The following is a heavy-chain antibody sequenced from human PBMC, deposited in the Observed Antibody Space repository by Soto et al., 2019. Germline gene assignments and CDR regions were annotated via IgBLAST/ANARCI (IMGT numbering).Heavy chain of an antibody. V-gene: IGHV4-34*01. CDR3: ARGVGEGIVVVPAARNYYYGMDV. Sequence: SETLSLTCTVSGGSFSGYYWSWIRQPPGKGLEWIGEINHSGSTNYDPSLKSRVTISVDTSKTQFSLKLSSVTAADTAVYYCARGVGEGIVVVPAARNYYYGMDVWGQGTTVTVSS. J-gene: IGHJ6*02. CDR1: GGSFSGYY. CDR2: INHSGST. D-gene: IGHD2-2*01.